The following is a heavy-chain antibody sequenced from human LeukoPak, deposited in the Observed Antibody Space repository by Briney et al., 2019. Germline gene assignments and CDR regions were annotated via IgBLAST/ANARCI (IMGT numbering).Heavy chain of an antibody. CDR3: ARVASKTYYYYMGV. V-gene: IGHV3-7*04. CDR1: GFTFSSYW. CDR2: IKQDGSEK. Sequence: GGSLRLSCAASGFTFSSYWMSWVRQAPGKGLEWVANIKQDGSEKYYVDSVEGRFTISRDNAKNSLYLQMNSLRAEDTAVYYCARVASKTYYYYMGVWGKGTTVTVSS. J-gene: IGHJ6*03.